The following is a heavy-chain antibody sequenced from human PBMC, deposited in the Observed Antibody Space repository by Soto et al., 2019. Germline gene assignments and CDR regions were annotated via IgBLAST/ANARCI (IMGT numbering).Heavy chain of an antibody. J-gene: IGHJ4*02. Sequence: GESLKISCAASGFTFSSYSMNWVRQAPGKGLEWVSSISSSSSYIYYADSVKGRFTISRDNAKNSLYLQMNSLRAEDMAVYYCARAPWYYYDSSGYPPTWYFDYWGQGTLVTVS. CDR2: ISSSSSYI. CDR1: GFTFSSYS. D-gene: IGHD3-22*01. CDR3: ARAPWYYYDSSGYPPTWYFDY. V-gene: IGHV3-21*01.